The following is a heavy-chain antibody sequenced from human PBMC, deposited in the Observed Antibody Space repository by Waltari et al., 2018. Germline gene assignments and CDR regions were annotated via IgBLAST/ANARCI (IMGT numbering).Heavy chain of an antibody. CDR1: GGSISSGGYS. V-gene: IGHV4-31*03. CDR2: IYYSGST. D-gene: IGHD3-16*01. J-gene: IGHJ4*02. Sequence: QVQLQESGPGLVKPSQTLSLTCTVSGGSISSGGYSWSWIRQHPGKGLEWIGYIYYSGSTYYNPSLKSRVTISVDTSKNQFSLKLSSVTAADTAVYYCARVNRAGGYFDYWGQGTLVTVSS. CDR3: ARVNRAGGYFDY.